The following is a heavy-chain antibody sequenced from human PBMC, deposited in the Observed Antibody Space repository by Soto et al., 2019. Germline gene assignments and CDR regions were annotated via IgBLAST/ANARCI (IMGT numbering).Heavy chain of an antibody. Sequence: SGPTLVNPTQTLTLTCTFSGFSLSTSGMRVSWIRQPPGKALEWLARIDWDDDKFYSTSLKTRLTISKDTSKNQVVLTMTNMDPVDTATYYCARMGGWPDLYYFDYWGQGTLVTVSS. CDR1: GFSLSTSGMR. CDR3: ARMGGWPDLYYFDY. CDR2: IDWDDDK. J-gene: IGHJ4*02. D-gene: IGHD6-19*01. V-gene: IGHV2-70*04.